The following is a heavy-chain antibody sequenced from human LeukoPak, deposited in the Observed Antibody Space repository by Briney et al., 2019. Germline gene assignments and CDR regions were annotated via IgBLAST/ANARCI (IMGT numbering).Heavy chain of an antibody. Sequence: ASVKVSCKASGYTFTSYGISWVRQAPGQGLEWMGWISAYNGNTNYAQKLQGRVTMTTDTSTSTAYMELSSLRSEDTAVYYCARLGAVDTAMVGFDYWGQGTLVTVSS. J-gene: IGHJ4*02. CDR2: ISAYNGNT. V-gene: IGHV1-18*01. CDR3: ARLGAVDTAMVGFDY. CDR1: GYTFTSYG. D-gene: IGHD5-18*01.